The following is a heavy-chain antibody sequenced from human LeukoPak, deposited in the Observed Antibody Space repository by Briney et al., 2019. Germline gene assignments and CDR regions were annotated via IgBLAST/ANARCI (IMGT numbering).Heavy chain of an antibody. CDR1: GYTFTSYA. CDR2: ISAYNGNT. J-gene: IGHJ4*02. D-gene: IGHD3-22*01. V-gene: IGHV1-18*01. CDR3: ARARYYYDSSGYLYYFDY. Sequence: ASVKVSCKASGYTFTSYAMNWVRQAPGQGLEWMGWISAYNGNTNYAQKLQGRVTMTTDTSTSTAYMELRSLRSDDTAVYYCARARYYYDSSGYLYYFDYWGQGTLVTVSS.